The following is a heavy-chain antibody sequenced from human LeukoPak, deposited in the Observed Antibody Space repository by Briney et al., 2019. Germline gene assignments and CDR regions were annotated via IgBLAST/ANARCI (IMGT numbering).Heavy chain of an antibody. J-gene: IGHJ4*02. CDR2: INPNSGGT. CDR3: ARGSSGWSTDY. CDR1: SYTLTGFY. Sequence: GASVKVPCKASSYTLTGFYMHWVRQAPGQGLEWMGWINPNSGGTNYAQKFQGRVTMTRDTSLSTAYMELSRLRSDGTAVYYCARGSSGWSTDYWGQGTLVTVSS. V-gene: IGHV1-2*02. D-gene: IGHD6-19*01.